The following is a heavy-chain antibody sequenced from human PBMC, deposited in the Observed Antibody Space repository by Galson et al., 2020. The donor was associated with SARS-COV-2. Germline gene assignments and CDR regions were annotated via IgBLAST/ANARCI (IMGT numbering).Heavy chain of an antibody. Sequence: GGSLRLSCAASGFTFSSYAMHWVRQAPGKGLEWVAVISYDGSNKYYADSVKGRFTISRDNSKNTLYLQMNSLRAEDTAVYYCARPLGVSYYYGMDVWGQGTPVTVSS. V-gene: IGHV3-30*04. D-gene: IGHD2-8*01. CDR1: GFTFSSYA. CDR3: ARPLGVSYYYGMDV. CDR2: ISYDGSNK. J-gene: IGHJ6*02.